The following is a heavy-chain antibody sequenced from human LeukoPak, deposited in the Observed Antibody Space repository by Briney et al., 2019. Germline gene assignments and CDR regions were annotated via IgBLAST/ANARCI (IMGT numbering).Heavy chain of an antibody. D-gene: IGHD4-23*01. CDR1: GGSISSYY. CDR3: ARERNYGGDSFFDY. Sequence: SETLSLTCTVSGGSISSYYWSWIRQPPGKGLEWIGYIYYSGSTNYNPSLKSRVTISIDTPKNQFSLKLSSVTAADTAVYYCARERNYGGDSFFDYWGQGTLVTVSS. J-gene: IGHJ4*02. CDR2: IYYSGST. V-gene: IGHV4-59*01.